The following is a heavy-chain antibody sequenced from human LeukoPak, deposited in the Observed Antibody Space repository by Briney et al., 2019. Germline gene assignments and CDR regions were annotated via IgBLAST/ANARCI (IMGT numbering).Heavy chain of an antibody. CDR1: RFTFSNAW. CDR3: AIDEPNYAPYDFDY. Sequence: GGSLRLSCAASRFTFSNAWMNWVRQAPGKGLEWVGRIKSKADGEITDYASPVKGRFTISRDDSNNMMYLQMNSLKIEDTAVYYCAIDEPNYAPYDFDYWGQGTLLTVSS. D-gene: IGHD4/OR15-4a*01. V-gene: IGHV3-15*01. CDR2: IKSKADGEIT. J-gene: IGHJ4*02.